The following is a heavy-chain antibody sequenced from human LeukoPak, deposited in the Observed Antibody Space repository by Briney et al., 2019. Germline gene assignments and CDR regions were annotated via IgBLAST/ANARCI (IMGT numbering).Heavy chain of an antibody. CDR3: ARGVEPLAANTLSY. J-gene: IGHJ4*02. CDR1: GFTVITND. V-gene: IGHV3-53*01. CDR2: LYSDGNT. Sequence: GGSLRLSCAASGFTVITNDMTWVRQAPGKGLEWVSVLYSDGNTKYADSVQGRFTISRDNSKNTLYLEMNSLSPDDTAVYYCARGVEPLAANTLSYWGQGTLVTVSS. D-gene: IGHD1-14*01.